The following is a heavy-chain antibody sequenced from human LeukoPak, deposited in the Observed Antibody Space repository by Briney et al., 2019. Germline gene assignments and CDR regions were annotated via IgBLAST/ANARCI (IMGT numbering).Heavy chain of an antibody. CDR2: ISWNSSSI. V-gene: IGHV3-9*03. D-gene: IGHD3-10*01. CDR3: AKDMFTEWFGEGGFDY. CDR1: GFTFDDYA. J-gene: IGHJ4*02. Sequence: PGRSLRLSCAASGFTFDDYAMHWVRQAPGKGLEWVSGISWNSSSIGYADSVRGRFTISRDNAKNFLYLQMNSLRAEDMALYYCAKDMFTEWFGEGGFDYWGQGTLVTVSS.